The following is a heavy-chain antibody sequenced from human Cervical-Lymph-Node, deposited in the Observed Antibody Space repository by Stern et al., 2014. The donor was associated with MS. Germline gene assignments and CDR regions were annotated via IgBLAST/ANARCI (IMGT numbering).Heavy chain of an antibody. V-gene: IGHV4-30-4*01. D-gene: IGHD3-10*01. CDR3: ARGAGVLVLGGKNWFDP. J-gene: IGHJ5*02. Sequence: VHLVESGPGLVKSSQTLSLSCNVSGGSINSRDNYWSWIRQHPGKGLEWIGYISYSGSTYYNPSLKSRVTFSLDTSQNQVSLKLNSVTAADTAVYYCARGAGVLVLGGKNWFDPWGQGTLVTVSS. CDR2: ISYSGST. CDR1: GGSINSRDNY.